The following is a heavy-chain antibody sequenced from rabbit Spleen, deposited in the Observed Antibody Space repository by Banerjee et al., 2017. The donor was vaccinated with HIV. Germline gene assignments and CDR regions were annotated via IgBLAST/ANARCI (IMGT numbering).Heavy chain of an antibody. CDR1: GFDFNSNA. Sequence: EESGGDLVKPGASLTLTCTASGFDFNSNAMCWVRQAPGKGLEWIGCIYTGSGVIYYANWVNGRFTISRSTSRNTVTLQMTSLTAADTATYFCASDYGGIYYNLWGQGTLVTVS. D-gene: IGHD2-1*01. CDR2: IYTGSGVI. CDR3: ASDYGGIYYNL. J-gene: IGHJ4*01. V-gene: IGHV1S47*01.